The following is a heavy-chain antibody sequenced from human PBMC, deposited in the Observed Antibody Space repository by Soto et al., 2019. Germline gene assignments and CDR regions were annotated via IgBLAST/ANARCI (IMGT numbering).Heavy chain of an antibody. CDR1: GGTFSSYT. CDR3: ARDPDIVVVPAAITYYYYGMDV. CDR2: IIPILGIA. D-gene: IGHD2-2*01. Sequence: SVKVSCKASGGTFSSYTISWVRQAPGQGLEWMGRIIPILGIANYAQKFQGRVTITADKSTSTAYMELSSLRSEDTAVYYCARDPDIVVVPAAITYYYYGMDVWGQGTTVTVSS. J-gene: IGHJ6*02. V-gene: IGHV1-69*04.